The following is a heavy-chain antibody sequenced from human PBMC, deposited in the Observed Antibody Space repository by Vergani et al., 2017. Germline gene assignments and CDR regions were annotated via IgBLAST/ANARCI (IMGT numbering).Heavy chain of an antibody. V-gene: IGHV4-34*01. CDR3: ARVQELYDFWSGYRVRYYYYMDV. CDR2: INHSGST. CDR1: GRSFSGYY. D-gene: IGHD3-3*01. Sequence: QVQLQQWGAGLLKPSETLSLTCAVYGRSFSGYYWSWIRQPPGKGLEWIGEINHSGSTNYNPSLKSRVTISVDTAKNQFSLKLSSVTGADTAVYYCARVQELYDFWSGYRVRYYYYMDVWGKGTTVTVSS. J-gene: IGHJ6*03.